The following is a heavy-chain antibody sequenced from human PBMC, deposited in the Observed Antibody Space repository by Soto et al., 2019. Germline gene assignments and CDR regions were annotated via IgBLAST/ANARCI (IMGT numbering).Heavy chain of an antibody. CDR2: ISGYNGKT. D-gene: IGHD2-21*02. CDR3: AREGDVPYYYCGMDV. Sequence: ASVKVSCKASGYTFTSYGISWVRQDPGQGLEWMGWISGYNGKTNYAQKVQDRVTMTTDTSTSTVYLELRSLRFDDTAVYYCAREGDVPYYYCGMDVWGQGTTVTVS. V-gene: IGHV1-18*01. J-gene: IGHJ6*02. CDR1: GYTFTSYG.